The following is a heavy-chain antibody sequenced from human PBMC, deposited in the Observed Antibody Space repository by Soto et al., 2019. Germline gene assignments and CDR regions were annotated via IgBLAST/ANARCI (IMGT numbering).Heavy chain of an antibody. CDR1: GDSISTYY. D-gene: IGHD1-26*01. V-gene: IGHV4-59*01. Sequence: SETLCLTCTVSGDSISTYYWSFIRQPPGKGLEWLGNIFSSGSANYNPSLKSRVNISVDTSKSQFSLKLKSVTAADTAVYYCARGTTYSGSTKLDDWGPGTLVTVSS. CDR3: ARGTTYSGSTKLDD. CDR2: IFSSGSA. J-gene: IGHJ4*02.